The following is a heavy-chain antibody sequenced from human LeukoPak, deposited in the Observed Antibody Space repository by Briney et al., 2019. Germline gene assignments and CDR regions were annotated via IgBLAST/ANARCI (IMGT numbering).Heavy chain of an antibody. V-gene: IGHV4-34*01. D-gene: IGHD4-17*01. CDR2: INHSGST. CDR1: GGSFSGYY. Sequence: SETLSLTCAVYGGSFSGYYWSWTRQPPGKGLEWIGEINHSGSTNYNPSLKSRVTISVDTSKNQFSLKLSSVTAADTAVYYCARHTVTTYLGIKDYWGQGTLVTVSS. J-gene: IGHJ4*02. CDR3: ARHTVTTYLGIKDY.